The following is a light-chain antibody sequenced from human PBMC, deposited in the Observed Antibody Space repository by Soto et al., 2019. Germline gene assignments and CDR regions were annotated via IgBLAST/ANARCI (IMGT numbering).Light chain of an antibody. V-gene: IGKV3-11*01. Sequence: EIVLTQSPATLSLGPVERTTLSCRASQRVSSYLVCYQQQHGQAPRLLIYDAANRATGIPAWFSGSGSGTYFTLTISSLEHEDVAVYYCQQRSNWLTFGGGTKVEIK. CDR2: DAA. J-gene: IGKJ4*01. CDR1: QRVSSY. CDR3: QQRSNWLT.